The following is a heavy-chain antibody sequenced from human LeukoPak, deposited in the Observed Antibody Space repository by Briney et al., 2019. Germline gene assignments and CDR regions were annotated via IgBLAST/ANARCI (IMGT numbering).Heavy chain of an antibody. CDR3: ARDSLELRGKGENAFDI. CDR1: GYTFTSYY. Sequence: ASVKVSCKAFGYTFTSYYMHWVRQAPGQGLEWMGIINPSGGSTSYAQKFQGRVTMTRDTSTSTVYMELSSLRSEDTAVYYCARDSLELRGKGENAFDIWGQGTMVTVSS. V-gene: IGHV1-46*01. J-gene: IGHJ3*02. CDR2: INPSGGST. D-gene: IGHD1-7*01.